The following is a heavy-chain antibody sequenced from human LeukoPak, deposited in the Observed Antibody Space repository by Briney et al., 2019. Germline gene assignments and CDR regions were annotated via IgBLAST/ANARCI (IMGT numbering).Heavy chain of an antibody. CDR3: ARGTGGYDSHFDY. D-gene: IGHD5-12*01. CDR2: INPNSGDT. Sequence: EASVKVSCKASGYTFTGYYMHWVRQAPGQGLEWMGWINPNSGDTNYAQNFQGRVTMTRDTSISTAYMDLTRLTSDDTAVYYCARGTGGYDSHFDYWGQGTLVTVSS. V-gene: IGHV1-2*02. J-gene: IGHJ4*02. CDR1: GYTFTGYY.